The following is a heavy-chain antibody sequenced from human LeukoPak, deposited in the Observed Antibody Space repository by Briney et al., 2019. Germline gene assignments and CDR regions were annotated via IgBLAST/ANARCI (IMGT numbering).Heavy chain of an antibody. J-gene: IGHJ4*02. D-gene: IGHD5-24*01. V-gene: IGHV3-7*05. CDR1: GFSFNTYW. Sequence: GGSLRLSCAASGFSFNTYWMTWVRQAPGKGLEWVANIKQDGSEKDYVDSVKGRFTISRDDGKNSLYLEMNSLTTEDTAFYYCAREQFSHTSNYFDNWGQGLLVTVSS. CDR3: AREQFSHTSNYFDN. CDR2: IKQDGSEK.